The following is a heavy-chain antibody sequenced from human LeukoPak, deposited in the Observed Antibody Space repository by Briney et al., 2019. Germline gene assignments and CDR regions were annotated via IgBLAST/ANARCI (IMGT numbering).Heavy chain of an antibody. CDR1: DGSISSGDHY. CDR2: IYYSGGT. J-gene: IGHJ5*02. V-gene: IGHV4-30-4*01. D-gene: IGHD2-15*01. Sequence: SETLSLTCTLSDGSISSGDHYWSWIRQPPGKGLEWIAYIYYSGGTYYNPSLRSRVTMSVDTSKNQFSLKLSSVTAADTAVYYCARVVVAATNWFDPWGQGTLVTVSS. CDR3: ARVVVAATNWFDP.